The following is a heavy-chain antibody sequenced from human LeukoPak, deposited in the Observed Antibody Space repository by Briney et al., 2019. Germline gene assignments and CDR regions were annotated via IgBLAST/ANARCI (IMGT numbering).Heavy chain of an antibody. Sequence: GGSLRLSCAASGFTFSDYYMSWIRQAPGKGLEWVSYISSSGSTIYYADSVKGRFTISRDNAKNSLYLQMNSLRAEDTAVYYCARCPYYYDSSGYYLNWFDPWGQGTPVTVSS. CDR1: GFTFSDYY. J-gene: IGHJ5*02. CDR2: ISSSGSTI. CDR3: ARCPYYYDSSGYYLNWFDP. D-gene: IGHD3-22*01. V-gene: IGHV3-11*01.